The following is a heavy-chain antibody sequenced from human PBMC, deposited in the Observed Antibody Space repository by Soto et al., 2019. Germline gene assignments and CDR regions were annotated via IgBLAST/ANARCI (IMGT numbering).Heavy chain of an antibody. CDR2: ISSNGGST. CDR3: ARGTTNRQH. Sequence: EVQLVESGGGLVQPGGSLRLSCAASGFTFSSYAMHWVRQAPGKGLEYVSAISSNGGSTSYANSVKGRFTISRDNAKNPLYLQMGSLRAEDMAVYYCARGTTNRQHGGQGTLVTVSS. V-gene: IGHV3-64*01. CDR1: GFTFSSYA. J-gene: IGHJ1*01. D-gene: IGHD3-3*01.